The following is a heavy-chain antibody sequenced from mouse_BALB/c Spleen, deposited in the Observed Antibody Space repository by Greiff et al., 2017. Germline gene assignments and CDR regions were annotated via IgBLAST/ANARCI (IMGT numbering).Heavy chain of an antibody. CDR1: GFTFTDYA. D-gene: IGHD1-1*01. V-gene: IGHV1-67*01. CDR2: ISTYAGNT. Sequence: LVESGPELVRPGVSVKISCKGSGFTFTDYAMHWVKQSHAKSLEWIGVISTYAGNTNYNQKFKGKATMTGDKSSNTGYMELDSMTSEDSAIYYFARADTTVLAMDYWGQGTTVTVSA. J-gene: IGHJ2*01. CDR3: ARADTTVLAMDY.